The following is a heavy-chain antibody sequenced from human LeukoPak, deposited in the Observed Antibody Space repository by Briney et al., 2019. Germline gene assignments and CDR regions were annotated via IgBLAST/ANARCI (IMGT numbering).Heavy chain of an antibody. CDR3: ARDKGYSYGWNWFDP. D-gene: IGHD5-18*01. CDR2: INPNSGGT. V-gene: IGHV1-2*02. CDR1: GYTFTGYY. Sequence: GASVKVSCKASGYTFTGYYMHWVGQAPGQGLEWMGWINPNSGGTNYAQKFQGRVTMTRDTSISTAYMELSRLRSDDTAVYYCARDKGYSYGWNWFDPWGQGTLVTVSS. J-gene: IGHJ5*02.